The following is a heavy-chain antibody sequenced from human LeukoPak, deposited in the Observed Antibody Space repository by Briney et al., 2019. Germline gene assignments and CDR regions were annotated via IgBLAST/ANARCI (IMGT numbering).Heavy chain of an antibody. J-gene: IGHJ4*02. D-gene: IGHD3-22*01. CDR3: ARAYYYDSSGYYY. CDR2: IYHSGST. V-gene: IGHV4-30-2*05. CDR1: GGSISRGSYS. Sequence: PSQTLSLTCAISGGSISRGSYSWSWIRQPPGKGLEWIGYIYHSGSTYYNPSLKSRVTISVDTSKNQFSLKLSSVTAADTAVYYCARAYYYDSSGYYYWGQGTLVTVSS.